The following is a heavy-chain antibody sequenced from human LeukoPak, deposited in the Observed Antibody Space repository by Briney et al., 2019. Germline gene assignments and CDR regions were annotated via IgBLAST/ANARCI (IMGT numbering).Heavy chain of an antibody. D-gene: IGHD3-22*01. CDR2: INHSGST. Sequence: TETLSLTCAVYGGSFSRYYWSWIRQTPGKRLEWIGEINHSGSTNYNPSLKTRVTIPVDTSKNQFSLKLSSVTAADTAVYYCARDNKWLLLRNWFDPWGQGTLVTVSS. CDR1: GGSFSRYY. CDR3: ARDNKWLLLRNWFDP. J-gene: IGHJ5*02. V-gene: IGHV4-34*01.